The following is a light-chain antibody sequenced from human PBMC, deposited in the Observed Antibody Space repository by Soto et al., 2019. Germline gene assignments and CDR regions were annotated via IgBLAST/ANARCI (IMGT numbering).Light chain of an antibody. J-gene: IGLJ2*01. V-gene: IGLV2-8*01. CDR1: SSDVGGYNY. CDR3: NSYPGSTNSV. CDR2: EVS. Sequence: QSALIQPPSASGSPGQSVTISCTGTSSDVGGYNYVSWYQQRPGKAPKLMIYEVSKRPSGVPDRFSGSKSGNTASLTVSGLQAEDEADYYCNSYPGSTNSVFGGGTKLTVL.